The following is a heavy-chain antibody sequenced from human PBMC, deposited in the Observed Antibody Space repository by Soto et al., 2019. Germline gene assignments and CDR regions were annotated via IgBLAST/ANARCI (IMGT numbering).Heavy chain of an antibody. D-gene: IGHD3-16*01. CDR3: ARDNSPSGLRAGNSPLDY. V-gene: IGHV3-33*01. J-gene: IGHJ4*02. Sequence: GGSLRLSCAASGFTFSSYGMHWVRQAPGKGLEWVAVIWYDGSNKYYADSVKGRFTISRDNSKNTLYLQMNSLRAEDTAVYYCARDNSPSGLRAGNSPLDYWGQGTLVTVSS. CDR1: GFTFSSYG. CDR2: IWYDGSNK.